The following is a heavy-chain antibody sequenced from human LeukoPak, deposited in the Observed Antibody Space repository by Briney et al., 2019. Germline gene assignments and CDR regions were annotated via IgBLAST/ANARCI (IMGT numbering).Heavy chain of an antibody. D-gene: IGHD6-19*01. CDR2: NYYSGST. CDR1: GGSISSSLYY. V-gene: IGHV4-39*01. CDR3: ARHASVDGNWPRPLDY. Sequence: PSETLSLTCTVSGGSISSSLYYWGWTRQPPGKGLEGIGNNYYSGSTYYNPSLRTRVTISVDTSKNQFSLKLTSVTAADTAVYYCARHASVDGNWPRPLDYWGQGSLVIVSS. J-gene: IGHJ4*02.